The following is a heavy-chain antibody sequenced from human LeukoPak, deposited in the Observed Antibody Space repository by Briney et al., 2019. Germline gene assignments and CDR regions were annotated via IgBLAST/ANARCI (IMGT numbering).Heavy chain of an antibody. CDR1: GYTFTSYG. D-gene: IGHD1-7*01. J-gene: IGHJ4*02. CDR2: ISAYNGNT. Sequence: ASVKVSCKASGYTFTSYGISWVRQAPGQGLEWMGWISAYNGNTNYAQKLQGRVTMTTDTSTSTAYMELRSLRSDDTAVYYCAREGDNWNYASGLYDXWGQGTLVTVS. V-gene: IGHV1-18*01. CDR3: AREGDNWNYASGLYDX.